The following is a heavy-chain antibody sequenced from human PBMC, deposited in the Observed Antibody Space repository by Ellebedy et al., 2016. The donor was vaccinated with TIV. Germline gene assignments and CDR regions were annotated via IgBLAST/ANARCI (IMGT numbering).Heavy chain of an antibody. CDR3: AKAIVTYYDYLWENYRSTDAFDI. Sequence: GESLKISXASSGFTFSTYAFNWVRLAPGKGLEWVAHISATRINIHYPDSVKGRFTISRDNSKKTVFLHMTSLSAEDTAVYFCAKAIVTYYDYLWENYRSTDAFDIWGQGTLVTVSS. V-gene: IGHV3-48*01. CDR2: ISATRINI. J-gene: IGHJ3*02. D-gene: IGHD3-16*02. CDR1: GFTFSTYA.